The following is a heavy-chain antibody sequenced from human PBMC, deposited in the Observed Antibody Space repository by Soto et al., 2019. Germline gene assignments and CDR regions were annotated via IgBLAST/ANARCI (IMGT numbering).Heavy chain of an antibody. D-gene: IGHD6-6*01. J-gene: IGHJ6*03. CDR2: INHSGST. V-gene: IGHV4-34*01. Sequence: QVQLQQWGAGLLKPSETLSLTCAVYGGSFSGYYWSWIRQPPGKGLEWIGEINHSGSTNYNPSLKSRVTISVDTSKNQFSLKLSSVTAADTAVYYCARALTSRSDYMDVWGKGTTVTVSS. CDR3: ARALTSRSDYMDV. CDR1: GGSFSGYY.